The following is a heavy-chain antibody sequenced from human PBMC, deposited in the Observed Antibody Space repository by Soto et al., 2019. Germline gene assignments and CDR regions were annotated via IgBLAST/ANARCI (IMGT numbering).Heavy chain of an antibody. V-gene: IGHV6-1*01. CDR2: TYYRSKWYN. CDR3: ASGWGFDY. Sequence: QVQLQQSGPGLVKPSQTLSLTCAISGDGVSSNNAAWNWIRQSPSRGLEWLGRTYYRSKWYNDYAASVKSRMTINADTSKNEFSLQLNSVTPEDTAVYYCASGWGFDYWGQGTLVTVSS. CDR1: GDGVSSNNAA. J-gene: IGHJ4*02. D-gene: IGHD3-16*01.